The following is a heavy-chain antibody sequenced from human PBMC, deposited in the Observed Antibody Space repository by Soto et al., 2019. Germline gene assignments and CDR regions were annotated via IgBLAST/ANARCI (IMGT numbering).Heavy chain of an antibody. J-gene: IGHJ4*02. D-gene: IGHD3-3*01. CDR3: ARGRSVSNHDDFAY. Sequence: QVQLVESGGGVVQPGRSLRLSCAASGFTLSSYSMHWVRQAPGKGLDWVAAMSYDGSSKYFADSVKGRFTISRDNSKNTQSLQMNSLGAEDSAVYYCARGRSVSNHDDFAYWGQGTRVTVS. V-gene: IGHV3-30-3*01. CDR1: GFTLSSYS. CDR2: MSYDGSSK.